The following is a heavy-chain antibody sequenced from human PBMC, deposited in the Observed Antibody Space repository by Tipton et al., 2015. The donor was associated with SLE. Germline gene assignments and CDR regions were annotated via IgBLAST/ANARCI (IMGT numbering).Heavy chain of an antibody. CDR1: GGSISSGSYY. D-gene: IGHD6-19*01. V-gene: IGHV4-61*09. Sequence: TLSLTCTVSGGSISSGSYYWSWIRQPAGKGLEWIGYIYTSGSTNYNPSLKSRVTISVDTSKNQFSLKLSSVTAADTAVYYCARDGIAVAGRGYYFDYWGQGTLVTVSS. CDR2: IYTSGST. J-gene: IGHJ4*02. CDR3: ARDGIAVAGRGYYFDY.